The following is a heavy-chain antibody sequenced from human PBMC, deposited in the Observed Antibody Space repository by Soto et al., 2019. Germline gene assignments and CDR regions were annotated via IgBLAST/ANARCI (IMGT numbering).Heavy chain of an antibody. V-gene: IGHV1-18*04. CDR3: ARPGYCSSTSCHSHFDF. CDR1: GYSFTTYG. CDR2: ISAYHVNT. Sequence: ASVKVSCKASGYSFTTYGIGWLRQAPGQGPEWLGWISAYHVNTNYSQRLQGRVTMTTDPSTSTAYMELRNLISDDTAVYYCARPGYCSSTSCHSHFDFWGQGTLVTVS. D-gene: IGHD2-2*01. J-gene: IGHJ4*02.